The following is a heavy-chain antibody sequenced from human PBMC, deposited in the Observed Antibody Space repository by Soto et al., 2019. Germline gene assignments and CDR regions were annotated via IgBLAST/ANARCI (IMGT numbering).Heavy chain of an antibody. CDR3: ARGLGYCSGGSCSYFDD. J-gene: IGHJ4*02. D-gene: IGHD2-15*01. CDR1: VDSLTSSG. V-gene: IGHV1-18*04. CDR2: ISAYNGNT. Sequence: SAKVSCKASVDSLTSSGMSCVRQAPGQGLEWMGWISAYNGNTNYAQKLQGRVTMTTDTSTSTAYMELRSLRSDDTAVYYCARGLGYCSGGSCSYFDDWGQGTLATASS.